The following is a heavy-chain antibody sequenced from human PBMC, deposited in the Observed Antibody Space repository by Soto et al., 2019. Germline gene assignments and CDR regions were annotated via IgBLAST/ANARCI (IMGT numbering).Heavy chain of an antibody. CDR1: GFTFSSYA. V-gene: IGHV3-23*01. D-gene: IGHD5-18*01. CDR2: ISGSGGST. CDR3: AKDGWPAHLCFDY. J-gene: IGHJ4*02. Sequence: EVQLLESGGGLVQPGGSLRLSCAASGFTFSSYAMSWVRQAPGKGLAWVSAISGSGGSTYYADSVKGRFTISRDNSKNTLYLQMNSLRAEDTAVYYCAKDGWPAHLCFDYWGQGTLVTVSS.